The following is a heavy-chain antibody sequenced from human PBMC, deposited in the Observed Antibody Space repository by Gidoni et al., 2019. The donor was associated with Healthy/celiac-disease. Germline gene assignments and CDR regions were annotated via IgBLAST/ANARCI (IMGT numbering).Heavy chain of an antibody. CDR1: GYTFTSYY. CDR3: ARIPILGYCSGGSCYDDY. D-gene: IGHD2-15*01. CDR2: INPSGGST. Sequence: QVQLVQSGAEVKKPGASVKVSCKASGYTFTSYYMHWVRQAPGQGLEWMGIINPSGGSTSYAQKFQGRVTMTRDTSTSTVYMELSSLRSEDTAVYYCARIPILGYCSGGSCYDDYWGQGTLVTVSS. J-gene: IGHJ4*02. V-gene: IGHV1-46*01.